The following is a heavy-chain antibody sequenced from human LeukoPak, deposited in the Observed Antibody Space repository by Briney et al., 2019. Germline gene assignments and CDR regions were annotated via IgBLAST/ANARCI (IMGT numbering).Heavy chain of an antibody. CDR2: ISSSGSTI. J-gene: IGHJ6*03. V-gene: IGHV3-48*04. D-gene: IGHD1-1*01. CDR3: ARYRTGTTSYYYYYYMDV. Sequence: PGGSLRLSCAASGFTFSSYWMSWVRQAPGKGLEWVSYISSSGSTIYYADSVKGRFTISRDNAKNSLYLQMNSLRAEDTAVYYCARYRTGTTSYYYYYYMDVWGKGTTVTISS. CDR1: GFTFSSYW.